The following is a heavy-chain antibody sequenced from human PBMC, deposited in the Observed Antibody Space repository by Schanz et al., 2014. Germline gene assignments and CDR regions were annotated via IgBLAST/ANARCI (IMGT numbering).Heavy chain of an antibody. J-gene: IGHJ5*02. Sequence: EVQLVESGGGLVQPGGSLRLSCLASGFAFSSYAMSWVRQAPGKGLEWVSAISGSGGSTYYADSVKGRFTISRDNAKNTLYLQMNSLRAEDTAVYYCARPALWFGDNCFDPWGQGTLGTVSS. CDR1: GFAFSSYA. CDR3: ARPALWFGDNCFDP. D-gene: IGHD3-10*01. CDR2: ISGSGGST. V-gene: IGHV3-23*04.